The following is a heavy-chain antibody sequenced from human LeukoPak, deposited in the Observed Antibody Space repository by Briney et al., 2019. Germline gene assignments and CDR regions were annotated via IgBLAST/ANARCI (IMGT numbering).Heavy chain of an antibody. J-gene: IGHJ6*03. D-gene: IGHD3-10*01. CDR1: GGSISSYY. V-gene: IGHV4-59*12. CDR2: IYYSGST. Sequence: SETLSLTCTVSGGSISSYYWSWIRQPPGKGLEWIGYIYYSGSTYYNPSLRSRVTISVDKSKNQFSLKLSSVTAADTAVYYCARAPVLLWFGEPGRYYYYYMDVWGKGTTVTVSS. CDR3: ARAPVLLWFGEPGRYYYYYMDV.